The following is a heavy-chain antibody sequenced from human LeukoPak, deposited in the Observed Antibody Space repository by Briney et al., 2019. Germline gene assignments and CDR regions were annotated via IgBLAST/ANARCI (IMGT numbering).Heavy chain of an antibody. V-gene: IGHV3-23*01. CDR2: ISGSGGST. J-gene: IGHJ6*02. CDR3: AKVGDFWSGLAYNYYYGMDV. D-gene: IGHD3-3*01. Sequence: GASLRLSCAASGFTFSSYAMSWVRQAPGKGLEWVSAISGSGGSTYYADSVKGRFTISRDNSKNTLYLQMNSLRAEDTAVYYCAKVGDFWSGLAYNYYYGMDVWGQGTTDTVSS. CDR1: GFTFSSYA.